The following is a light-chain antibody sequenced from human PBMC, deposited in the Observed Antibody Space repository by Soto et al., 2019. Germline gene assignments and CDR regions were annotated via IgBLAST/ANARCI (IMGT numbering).Light chain of an antibody. Sequence: EIVLTQSPGTLSLSPGERATLSCRASQSVSSSYLAWYQQKPGQAPRLLIYGASSRATGIPDMFSGSGSGTDFTLSISRLEPEDFAVSYCQPYGSSPPYTFGQGTKLEIK. V-gene: IGKV3-20*01. J-gene: IGKJ2*01. CDR2: GAS. CDR1: QSVSSSY. CDR3: QPYGSSPPYT.